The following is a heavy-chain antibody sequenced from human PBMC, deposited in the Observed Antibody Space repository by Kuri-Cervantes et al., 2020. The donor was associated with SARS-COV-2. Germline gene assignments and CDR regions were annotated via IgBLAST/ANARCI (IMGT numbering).Heavy chain of an antibody. V-gene: IGHV3-30*04. CDR3: AREHAVDVTDSSGYYDY. Sequence: GESLKISCAASGFTFSSYAMHWVRQAPGKGLEWVAVISYDGSNKYYADSVKGRFTISRDNSKNTLYLQMNSLRAEDTAVYYCAREHAVDVTDSSGYYDYWGQGTLVTVSS. D-gene: IGHD3-22*01. CDR2: ISYDGSNK. CDR1: GFTFSSYA. J-gene: IGHJ4*02.